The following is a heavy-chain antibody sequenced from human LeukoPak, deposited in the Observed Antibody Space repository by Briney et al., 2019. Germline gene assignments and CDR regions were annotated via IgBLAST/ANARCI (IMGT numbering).Heavy chain of an antibody. J-gene: IGHJ3*02. CDR2: IIPILGIA. CDR3: AREELYVWGSSVAFDI. CDR1: GGTFSSYA. V-gene: IGHV1-69*04. D-gene: IGHD3-16*01. Sequence: SVKVSCKASGGTFSSYAISWVRQAPGQGLEWMGRIIPILGIANYAQKFQGRVTITADKSTSTAYMELSSLRSEDTAVYYCAREELYVWGSSVAFDIWGQGTMVIVSS.